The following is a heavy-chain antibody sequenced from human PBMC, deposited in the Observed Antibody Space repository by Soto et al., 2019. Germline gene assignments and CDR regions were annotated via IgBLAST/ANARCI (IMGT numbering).Heavy chain of an antibody. D-gene: IGHD3-22*01. V-gene: IGHV4-34*01. CDR2: ISHSGST. Sequence: WTWIRQTPRKGLEWIGEISHSGSTNYNPSLMSRVTMSADTSKKQFSLRLSSVTAADTALYFCARGYESSRRYLPLLDYWGQGTLVTVSS. CDR3: ARGYESSRRYLPLLDY. J-gene: IGHJ4*02.